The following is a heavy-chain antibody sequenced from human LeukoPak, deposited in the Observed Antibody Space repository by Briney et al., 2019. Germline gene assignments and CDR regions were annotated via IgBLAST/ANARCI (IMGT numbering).Heavy chain of an antibody. CDR2: ISSDGSIT. D-gene: IGHD3-10*01. Sequence: GGSLRPSCAASGFTFTSFAMTWVRQAPGKGLVWVSRISSDGSITSYADSVKGRFTISRDNAKDTLYLQMNSLRAEDAAVYYCARHLNYYLDYWGQGTLVTVSS. CDR3: ARHLNYYLDY. CDR1: GFTFTSFA. V-gene: IGHV3-74*01. J-gene: IGHJ4*02.